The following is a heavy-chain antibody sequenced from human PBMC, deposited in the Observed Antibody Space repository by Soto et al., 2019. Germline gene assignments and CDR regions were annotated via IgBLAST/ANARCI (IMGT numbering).Heavy chain of an antibody. D-gene: IGHD2-8*01. V-gene: IGHV4-30-4*01. Sequence: PSETLSLTCTVSGVSIISGDYYWSWIRQPPGKGLEWIGYIYYSGSTYYNPSLKSRVTISVDISNNQVSLHLNSVTPDDTAVYYCVRLIGNSWLDSWGQGTLVTVSS. CDR1: GVSIISGDYY. CDR2: IYYSGST. CDR3: VRLIGNSWLDS. J-gene: IGHJ5*01.